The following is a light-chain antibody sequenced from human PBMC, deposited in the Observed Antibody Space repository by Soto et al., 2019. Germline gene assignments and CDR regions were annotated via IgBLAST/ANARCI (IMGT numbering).Light chain of an antibody. Sequence: QSVLTQPPSVSEAPRQWVTISCSGSSYNIGNNAGNWYQQHPGKDPKLLITYDVLLPSGVSDRCSGSKSGTSAALAISLRQYEYEDDDYCAAWDDSLSTGVFGGGTKVTVL. V-gene: IGLV1-36*01. CDR1: SYNIGNNA. J-gene: IGLJ3*02. CDR2: YDV. CDR3: AAWDDSLSTGV.